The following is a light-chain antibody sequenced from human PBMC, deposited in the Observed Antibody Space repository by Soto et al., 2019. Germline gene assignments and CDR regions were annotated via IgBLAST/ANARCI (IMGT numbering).Light chain of an antibody. V-gene: IGKV3-11*01. CDR1: QSVGSN. CDR3: QQQSDRLS. Sequence: VVLTQSPPTLSLSPGESATLSCRASQSVGSNLAWYHQKRGKAPRLLIYDATERATGIPARFTGSRSGSDFTLSISSLEPDDFAVYYCQQQSDRLSFGGGTELAI. CDR2: DAT. J-gene: IGKJ4*01.